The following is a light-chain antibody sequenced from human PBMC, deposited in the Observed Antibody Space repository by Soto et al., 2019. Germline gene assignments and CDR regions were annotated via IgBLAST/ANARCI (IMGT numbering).Light chain of an antibody. CDR3: ATWDDGLSGYV. V-gene: IGLV1-47*02. CDR2: SNN. CDR1: SSNVGSNY. Sequence: QSVLTQPPSASGTPGQRVTISCSGSSSNVGSNYVHWYQQLPGTAPTVLIYSNNRRPSGVPDRFSGSKSGTSASLAITGLRSEDEADYHCATWDDGLSGYVFGTGTKVTVL. J-gene: IGLJ1*01.